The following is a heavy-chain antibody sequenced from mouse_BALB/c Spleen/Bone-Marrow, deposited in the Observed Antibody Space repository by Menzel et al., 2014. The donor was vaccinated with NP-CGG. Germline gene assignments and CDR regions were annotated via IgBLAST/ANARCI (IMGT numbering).Heavy chain of an antibody. J-gene: IGHJ4*01. CDR2: ISSGGSYT. CDR3: TRDPFYYGSSYAMDY. D-gene: IGHD1-1*01. Sequence: EVMLVESGGGLVKPGGSLKLSCAASGFTFSSYTMSWVRQTPEKRLEWVATISSGGSYTYYPDSVKGRFTISRDNAKNTLYLQTSSLKSEDTAMYYYTRDPFYYGSSYAMDYWGQGTSVTVSS. CDR1: GFTFSSYT. V-gene: IGHV5-6-4*01.